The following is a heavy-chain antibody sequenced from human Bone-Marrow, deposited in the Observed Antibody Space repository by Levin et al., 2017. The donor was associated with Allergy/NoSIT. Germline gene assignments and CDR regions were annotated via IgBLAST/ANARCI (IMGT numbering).Heavy chain of an antibody. CDR1: GLIFRNYA. Sequence: LSLTCAASGLIFRNYAMNWVRQAPGKGLGWVSQISGSGSNTHYADSVRGRFTFSRDNSNNTVYLQMNSLRADDTAVYYCAGYDTSGYHSPFDYWGQGTLVTVSS. V-gene: IGHV3-23*01. CDR2: ISGSGSNT. D-gene: IGHD3-22*01. CDR3: AGYDTSGYHSPFDY. J-gene: IGHJ4*02.